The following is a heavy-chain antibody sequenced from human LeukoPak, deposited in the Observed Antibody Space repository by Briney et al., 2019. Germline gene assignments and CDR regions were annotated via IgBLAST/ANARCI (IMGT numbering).Heavy chain of an antibody. Sequence: GESLKISCKGSGYRFTNYWIVWVRQMPGKGLEWMGIIYPGDSDTRYSPSFQGQVTISADKSISTAYLQWSSLKASDTAMYYCAGRIPYCSSTSCYYFDYWGQGTLVTVSS. CDR2: IYPGDSDT. J-gene: IGHJ4*02. CDR1: GYRFTNYW. D-gene: IGHD2-2*01. V-gene: IGHV5-51*01. CDR3: AGRIPYCSSTSCYYFDY.